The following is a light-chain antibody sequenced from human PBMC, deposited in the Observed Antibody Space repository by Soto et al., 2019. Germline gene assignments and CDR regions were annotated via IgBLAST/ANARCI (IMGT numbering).Light chain of an antibody. CDR3: QQYYLTPLT. V-gene: IGKV4-1*01. CDR2: CAS. CDR1: QSVLYSSNNKNY. Sequence: DIVMTQSPDSLAVSLGERATINCKSSQSVLYSSNNKNYLAWYQQKPGQPPKLLMYCASSRESWVPDRFSGSGSGTDFTLTISSLQAEDVAVYYCQQYYLTPLTFGGGTKVEIK. J-gene: IGKJ4*01.